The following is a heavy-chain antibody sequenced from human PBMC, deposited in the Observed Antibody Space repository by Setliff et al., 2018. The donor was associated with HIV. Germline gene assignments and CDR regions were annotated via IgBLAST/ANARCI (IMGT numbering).Heavy chain of an antibody. D-gene: IGHD2-2*01. Sequence: PGGYLRLSCTASGFTFSNHWMYWLRQVPGKGLVWVSRINRDGTATVYADSVKGRFTISRDNAYNTLFLQMNTLRAEDTAVYYCARDSHTSPDYWGQGTLVTVSS. V-gene: IGHV3-74*01. CDR1: GFTFSNHW. CDR3: ARDSHTSPDY. J-gene: IGHJ4*02. CDR2: INRDGTAT.